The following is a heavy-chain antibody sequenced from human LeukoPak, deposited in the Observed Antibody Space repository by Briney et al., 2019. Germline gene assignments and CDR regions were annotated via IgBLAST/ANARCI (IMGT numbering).Heavy chain of an antibody. V-gene: IGHV4-34*01. Sequence: PSETLSLTCAVYGGSFNTYYWSWIRQPPGKGLEWIGEIDHSGSTNYNPSLESRVTISVDTSKNQFSLKLSSVTAADTAVYYCARSLVGAFDYWGQGTLVTVSS. CDR1: GGSFNTYY. CDR2: IDHSGST. J-gene: IGHJ4*02. CDR3: ARSLVGAFDY. D-gene: IGHD1-26*01.